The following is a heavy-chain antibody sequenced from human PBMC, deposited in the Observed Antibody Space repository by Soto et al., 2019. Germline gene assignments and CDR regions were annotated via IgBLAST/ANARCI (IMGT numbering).Heavy chain of an antibody. CDR2: INSDGSST. J-gene: IGHJ6*02. CDR1: GFTFSSYW. Sequence: GGSLRLSCTASGFTFSSYWMHWVRQAPGKGLVWVSRINSDGSSTSYADSVKGRFTISRDNAKNTLYLQMNSLRAEDTAVYYCARGGSSSWYVGGSYYYYGMDVWGQGTTVTVSS. CDR3: ARGGSSSWYVGGSYYYYGMDV. V-gene: IGHV3-74*01. D-gene: IGHD6-13*01.